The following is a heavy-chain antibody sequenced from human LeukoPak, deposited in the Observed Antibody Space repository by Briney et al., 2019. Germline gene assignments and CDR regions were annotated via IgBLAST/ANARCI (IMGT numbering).Heavy chain of an antibody. D-gene: IGHD6-19*01. CDR3: AKGEQWLVNAFDI. CDR1: GGSISSYY. J-gene: IGHJ3*02. Sequence: PSETLSLTCTVSGGSISSYYWSWIRQPPGKGLEWIGYIYYSGSTNYNPSLKSRVTISVNTSKNQFSLKLSSVTAADTAVYYCAKGEQWLVNAFDIWGQGTMVTVSS. V-gene: IGHV4-59*12. CDR2: IYYSGST.